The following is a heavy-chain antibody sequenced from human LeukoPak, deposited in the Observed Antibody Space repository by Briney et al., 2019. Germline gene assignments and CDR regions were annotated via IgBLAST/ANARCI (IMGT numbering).Heavy chain of an antibody. V-gene: IGHV4-34*01. CDR3: ASLSRVRGVISPTRTDY. CDR1: GGSFSGYY. CDR2: INHSGST. D-gene: IGHD3-10*01. Sequence: SETLSLTCAVYGGSFSGYYWSWIRQPPGKGLEWIGEINHSGSTNYNPSLKSRVTISVDTSKNQSSLKLSSVTAADTAVYYCASLSRVRGVISPTRTDYWGQGTLVTVSS. J-gene: IGHJ4*02.